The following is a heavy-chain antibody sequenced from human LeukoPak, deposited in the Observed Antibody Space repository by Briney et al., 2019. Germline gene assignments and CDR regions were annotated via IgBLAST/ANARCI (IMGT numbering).Heavy chain of an antibody. J-gene: IGHJ4*02. CDR3: ARERDSSGYPIDY. D-gene: IGHD3-22*01. CDR2: IYYSGST. V-gene: IGHV4-61*01. CDR1: GYSISSGYY. Sequence: SETLSLTCAVSGYSISSGYYWGWIRQPPGKGLEWIGYIYYSGSTNYNPSLKSRVTISVDTSKNQFSLKLSSVTAADTAVYYCARERDSSGYPIDYWGQGALVTVSS.